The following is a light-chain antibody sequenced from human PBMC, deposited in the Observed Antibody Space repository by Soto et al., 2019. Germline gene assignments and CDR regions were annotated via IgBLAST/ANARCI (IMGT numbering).Light chain of an antibody. V-gene: IGKV1-5*01. J-gene: IGKJ1*01. CDR1: QSINIW. CDR2: DAS. CDR3: QQYNSYWT. Sequence: DIQMTQSPSTLSASVGDRVTVTCRASQSINIWLAWYQQKPGKAPKLLIYDASSLQSGVPSRFTGRGYGTEFTLTISSLQPDDFATYYCQQYNSYWTFGQGTKVDI.